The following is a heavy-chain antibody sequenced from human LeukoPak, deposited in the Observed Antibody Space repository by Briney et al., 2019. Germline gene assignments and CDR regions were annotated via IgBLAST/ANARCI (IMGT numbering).Heavy chain of an antibody. J-gene: IGHJ4*02. Sequence: GRSLRLSCAASGFTFSSYGMHWVRQAPGKGLEWVAVISYDGSNKYYADSVKGRFTISRDNSKSTLYLQMNSLRAEDTAVYYCAKDGLLGGSSGWYQIWGQGTLVTVSS. V-gene: IGHV3-30*18. CDR1: GFTFSSYG. D-gene: IGHD6-19*01. CDR2: ISYDGSNK. CDR3: AKDGLLGGSSGWYQI.